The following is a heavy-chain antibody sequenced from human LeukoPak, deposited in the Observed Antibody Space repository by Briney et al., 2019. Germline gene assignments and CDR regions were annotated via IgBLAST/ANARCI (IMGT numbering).Heavy chain of an antibody. D-gene: IGHD1-1*01. V-gene: IGHV3-30-3*01. CDR1: GFTFDDYA. CDR2: ISYDGSNK. Sequence: GRSLRLSCAASGFTFDDYAMHWVRQAPGKGLEWVAVISYDGSNKYYADSVKGRFTISRDNSKNTLYLQMNSLRAEDTAVYYCARDISWNAFDYWGQGTLVTVSS. J-gene: IGHJ4*02. CDR3: ARDISWNAFDY.